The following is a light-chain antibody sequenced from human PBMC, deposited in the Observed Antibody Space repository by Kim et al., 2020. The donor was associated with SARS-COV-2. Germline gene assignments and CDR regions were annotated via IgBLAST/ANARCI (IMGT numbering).Light chain of an antibody. CDR2: WAS. Sequence: ATINCKSSQSVLSSSNNRNYLTWYQKKPGQPPKLLIYWASTRESGVPDRFSGSGSGTDFTLTISSLQAEDVAVYYCQHYYTTPHTFGQGTKVDIK. CDR3: QHYYTTPHT. J-gene: IGKJ1*01. V-gene: IGKV4-1*01. CDR1: QSVLSSSNNRNY.